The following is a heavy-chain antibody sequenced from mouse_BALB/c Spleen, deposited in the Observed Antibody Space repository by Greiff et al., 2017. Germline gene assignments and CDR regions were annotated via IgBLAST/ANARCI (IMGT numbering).Heavy chain of an antibody. D-gene: IGHD2-14*01. Sequence: EVQLQESGPGLVKPSQSLSLTCSVTGYSITSGYYWYWIRQPPGNKLELMGYISYDGSNNYNPSLKNRISITRDTSKNQFFLKLNSVTTEDTATYYCARASYRYDSIDYWGQGTTLTVSS. J-gene: IGHJ2*01. CDR1: GYSITSGYY. CDR2: ISYDGSN. CDR3: ARASYRYDSIDY. V-gene: IGHV3-6*02.